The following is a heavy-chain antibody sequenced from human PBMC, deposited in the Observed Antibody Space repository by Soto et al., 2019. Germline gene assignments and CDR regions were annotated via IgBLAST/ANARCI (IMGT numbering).Heavy chain of an antibody. V-gene: IGHV3-33*01. Sequence: QVQLVESGGGVVQPGRSLRLSCTASGFTFSSYGMHWVRQAPGKGLEWVAVIWYDGSTKFYADSVKGRFTISRDNSKNTLYLEMNSLRAKDTAVYYCASRFCVHNICYANFYGMAVWGHGTTVSVSS. J-gene: IGHJ6*02. CDR2: IWYDGSTK. CDR3: ASRFCVHNICYANFYGMAV. CDR1: GFTFSSYG. D-gene: IGHD2-2*01.